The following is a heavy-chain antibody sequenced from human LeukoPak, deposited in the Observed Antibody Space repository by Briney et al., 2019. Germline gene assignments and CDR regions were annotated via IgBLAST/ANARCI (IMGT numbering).Heavy chain of an antibody. CDR3: ARDVTTVSPVFDY. V-gene: IGHV3-30*04. CDR2: ISHDGSNK. CDR1: GFTFSSYA. Sequence: PGRSLRLSCAASGFTFSSYAMHWVRQAPGKGLEWVAVISHDGSNKYYADSVKGRFTISRDNSKNTLYLQMNSLRAEDTAVYYCARDVTTVSPVFDYWGQGTLVTVSS. D-gene: IGHD4-17*01. J-gene: IGHJ4*02.